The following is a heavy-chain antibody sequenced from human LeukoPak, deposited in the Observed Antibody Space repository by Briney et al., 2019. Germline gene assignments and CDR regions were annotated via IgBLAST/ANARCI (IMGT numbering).Heavy chain of an antibody. Sequence: SETLCLTCAVYGGSFSGYYWSWIRQPPGKGLEWIGEINHSGSTNYNPSLKSRVTTSVDTSKNQFSLKLSSVTAADTAVYYCARFLRSISWNYWGQGTLVTVSS. D-gene: IGHD1-1*01. J-gene: IGHJ4*02. V-gene: IGHV4-34*01. CDR1: GGSFSGYY. CDR2: INHSGST. CDR3: ARFLRSISWNY.